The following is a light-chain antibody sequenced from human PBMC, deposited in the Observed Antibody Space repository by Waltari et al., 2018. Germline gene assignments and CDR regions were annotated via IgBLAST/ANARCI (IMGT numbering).Light chain of an antibody. CDR2: GIS. Sequence: EIVLTQSPGTLSLSPGERATLSCRASQSVSSTYLAWYQQKPGQAPRLLIYGISNRATGIPDRFSGTGSATDFTLTISRLEPEDFAVYYCQQYGSSPLTFGGGTKVEIK. J-gene: IGKJ4*01. CDR3: QQYGSSPLT. CDR1: QSVSSTY. V-gene: IGKV3-20*01.